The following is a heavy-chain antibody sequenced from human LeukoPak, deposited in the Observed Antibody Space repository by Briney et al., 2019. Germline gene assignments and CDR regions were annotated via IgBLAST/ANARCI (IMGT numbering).Heavy chain of an antibody. CDR1: GGSISSSSYY. V-gene: IGHV4-39*01. D-gene: IGHD2-15*01. CDR2: IYYSGST. CDR3: ARLATPLSWFDP. J-gene: IGHJ5*02. Sequence: PSETLSLTCTVSGGSISSSSYYWGWIRQPPGKGLEWIGSIYYSGSTYYNPSLKSRVTISVDTSKNQFSLKLSSVTAADTAVYYCARLATPLSWFDPWGQGTLVTVSS.